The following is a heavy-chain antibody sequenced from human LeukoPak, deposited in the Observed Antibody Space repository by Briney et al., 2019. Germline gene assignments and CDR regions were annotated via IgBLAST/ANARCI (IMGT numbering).Heavy chain of an antibody. Sequence: SETLSLTCTVSGGSISSSSHYWGWIRQPPGKGLEWIGSIYYSGSTYYNPSLRSRVTISVDTSKNQFSLKLSSVTAADTAVYYCARSDSSGYYPNLLDYRGQGTLVTVSS. CDR2: IYYSGST. CDR3: ARSDSSGYYPNLLDY. D-gene: IGHD3-22*01. J-gene: IGHJ4*02. V-gene: IGHV4-39*01. CDR1: GGSISSSSHY.